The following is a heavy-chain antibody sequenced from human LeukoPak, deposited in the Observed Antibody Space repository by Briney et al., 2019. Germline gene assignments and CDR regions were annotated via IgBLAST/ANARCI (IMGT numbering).Heavy chain of an antibody. CDR2: INGPATNI. J-gene: IGHJ3*02. V-gene: IGHV3-48*03. CDR3: AKRGYCRGGTCFSHDAFDI. D-gene: IGHD2-15*01. Sequence: GGSLRLSCAASGFTFSLNEMNWVRQAPGKGLEWVSYINGPATNIFYADSVKGRFTISRDNSKNTLYLQMNSLRAEDTAVYYCAKRGYCRGGTCFSHDAFDIWGQGTMVTVSS. CDR1: GFTFSLNE.